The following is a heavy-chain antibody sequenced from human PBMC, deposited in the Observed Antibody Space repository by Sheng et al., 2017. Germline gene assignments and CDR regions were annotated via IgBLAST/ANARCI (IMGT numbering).Heavy chain of an antibody. D-gene: IGHD6-13*01. CDR3: AHVPGCYSSSCNWFDP. J-gene: IGHJ5*02. Sequence: QITLKESGPTLVKPTQTLTLTCTFSGFSLSTSGVGVGWIRQPPGKALEWLALIYWNDDKRYSPSLKSRLTITKDTSKNQVVLTMTNMDPVDTATYYCAHVPGCYSSSCNWFDPWGQGTLVTVSS. V-gene: IGHV2-5*01. CDR1: GFSLSTSGVG. CDR2: IYWNDDK.